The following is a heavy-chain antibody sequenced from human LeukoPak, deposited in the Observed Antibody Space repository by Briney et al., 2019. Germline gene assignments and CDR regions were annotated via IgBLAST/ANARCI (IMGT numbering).Heavy chain of an antibody. CDR3: ARGGYYDSSGYYRIDY. Sequence: SSETLSLTCTVSGGSISSYYWSWIRQPPGKGLEWIGYIYYSGSTNYNPSLKSRVTISVDTSKNQLSLKLSSVTAADTAVYYCARGGYYDSSGYYRIDYWGQGTLVTVSS. V-gene: IGHV4-59*12. CDR1: GGSISSYY. D-gene: IGHD3-22*01. J-gene: IGHJ4*02. CDR2: IYYSGST.